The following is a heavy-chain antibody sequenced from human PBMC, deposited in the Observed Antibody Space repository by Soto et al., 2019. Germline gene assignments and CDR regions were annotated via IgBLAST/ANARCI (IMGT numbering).Heavy chain of an antibody. CDR3: AKRSSSSGYYYYGMDV. CDR1: GFTFSSYA. D-gene: IGHD6-6*01. CDR2: ISGSGGST. J-gene: IGHJ6*02. V-gene: IGHV3-23*01. Sequence: EVQLLESGGGLVQPGGSLRLSCAASGFTFSSYAMSWVRQAPGKGLEWVSAISGSGGSTYYADSVKGRFTISRDNSKNTLYLQMTSLRAEDTAVYYCAKRSSSSGYYYYGMDVWGQGTTVTVSS.